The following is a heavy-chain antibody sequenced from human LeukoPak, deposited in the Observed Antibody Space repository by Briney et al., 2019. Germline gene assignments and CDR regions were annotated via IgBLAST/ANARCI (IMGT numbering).Heavy chain of an antibody. Sequence: GGSLRLSCAASGFTFSSYAMHWVRQAPGKGLEWVAVISYDGSNKYYADSVKGRFTISRDNSKNTLYLQMNSLRAEDTAVYYCARGTRERWLQSGNLGYWGQGTLVTVSS. V-gene: IGHV3-30-3*01. CDR3: ARGTRERWLQSGNLGY. CDR1: GFTFSSYA. D-gene: IGHD5-24*01. CDR2: ISYDGSNK. J-gene: IGHJ4*02.